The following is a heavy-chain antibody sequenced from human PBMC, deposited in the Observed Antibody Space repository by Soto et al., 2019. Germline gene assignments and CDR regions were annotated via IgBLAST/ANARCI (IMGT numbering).Heavy chain of an antibody. CDR3: ARRTWDCSGGSCYYYYYYMDV. Sequence: PSETLSLTCTVSGGSISSYYWSWIRQPPGKGLEWIGYIYYSGSTNYNPSLKSRVTISVDTSKNQFSLKLSSVTAADTAVYYCARRTWDCSGGSCYYYYYYMDVWGKGTTVTVSS. V-gene: IGHV4-59*01. J-gene: IGHJ6*03. CDR1: GGSISSYY. D-gene: IGHD2-15*01. CDR2: IYYSGST.